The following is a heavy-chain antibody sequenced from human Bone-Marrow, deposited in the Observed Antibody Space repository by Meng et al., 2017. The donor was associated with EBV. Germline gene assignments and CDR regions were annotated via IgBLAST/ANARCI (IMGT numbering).Heavy chain of an antibody. J-gene: IGHJ4*02. CDR1: GASISTSSSY. V-gene: IGHV4-39*01. CDR2: MYYTGGT. D-gene: IGHD6-19*01. CDR3: ARSDSSGSSHPFDH. Sequence: QVQLQESGPGLVKPSETLSLTCNVSGASISTSSSYWGCIRQPPVKGLEWIGSMYYTGGTYYNPSLNSRVTISLETAKNQFSLRLTSVTAADTAVYYCARSDSSGSSHPFDHWGQGTMVTVSS.